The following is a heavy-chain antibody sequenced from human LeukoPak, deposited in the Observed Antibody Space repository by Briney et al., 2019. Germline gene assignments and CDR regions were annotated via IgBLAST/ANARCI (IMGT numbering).Heavy chain of an antibody. CDR1: GLTFSDYY. Sequence: AGGSLRLSCAASGLTFSDYYMTWIRQAPGKGLEWISSISGTGTTIYSADSVRGRFTVSRDNARNSLFLHMNSLRAEDTAVYYCAVQITMIVVVPYFDYWGQGTLVTVSS. D-gene: IGHD3-22*01. V-gene: IGHV3-11*04. CDR2: ISGTGTTI. J-gene: IGHJ4*02. CDR3: AVQITMIVVVPYFDY.